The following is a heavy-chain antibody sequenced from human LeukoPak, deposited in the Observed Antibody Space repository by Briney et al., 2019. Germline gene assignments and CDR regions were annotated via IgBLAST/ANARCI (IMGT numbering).Heavy chain of an antibody. CDR2: ISSSGSTI. CDR3: AISYITISGIDY. CDR1: GFTFSSYE. V-gene: IGHV3-48*03. J-gene: IGHJ4*02. D-gene: IGHD3-9*01. Sequence: GGSLRLSCAASGFTFSSYEMNWVRQAPGKGLEWVSYISSSGSTIYYADSVKGRFTFSRDNAKNSLYLQMNSLRAEDTAVYYCAISYITISGIDYWGQGTLVTVSS.